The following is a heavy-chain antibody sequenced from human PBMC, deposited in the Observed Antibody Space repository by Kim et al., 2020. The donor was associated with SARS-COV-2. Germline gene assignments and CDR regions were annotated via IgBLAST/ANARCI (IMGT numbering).Heavy chain of an antibody. J-gene: IGHJ4*02. V-gene: IGHV3-30-3*01. D-gene: IGHD5-18*01. CDR2: ISYDGSNK. CDR3: ARDVVGYSYPGYYFDY. CDR1: GFTFSSYA. Sequence: GGSLRLSCAASGFTFSSYAMHWVRQAPGKGLEWVAVISYDGSNKYYADSVKGRFTISRDNSKNTLYLQMNSLRAEDTAVYYCARDVVGYSYPGYYFDYWGQGTLVTVSS.